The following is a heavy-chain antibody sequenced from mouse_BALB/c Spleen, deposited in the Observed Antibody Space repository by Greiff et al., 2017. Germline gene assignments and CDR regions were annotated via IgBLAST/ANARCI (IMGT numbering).Heavy chain of an antibody. J-gene: IGHJ2*01. V-gene: IGHV3-6*02. CDR3: ANYDGDY. CDR1: GYSITSGYY. D-gene: IGHD2-4*01. Sequence: EVKLVESGPGLVKPSQSLSLTCSVTGYSITSGYYWNWIRQFPGNKLEWMGYISYDGSNNYNPSLKNRISITRDTSKNQFFLKLNSVTTEDTATYYCANYDGDYGGQGTTLTVSS. CDR2: ISYDGSN.